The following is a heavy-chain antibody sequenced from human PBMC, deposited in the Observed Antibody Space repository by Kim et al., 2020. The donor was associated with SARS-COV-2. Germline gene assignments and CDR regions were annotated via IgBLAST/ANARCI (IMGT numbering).Heavy chain of an antibody. V-gene: IGHV4-34*01. Sequence: NPSLKSRVPISVDTSKNQFSLKLSSVTAADTAVYYCARLTGYCSSTSCYPWGQGTLVTVSS. J-gene: IGHJ5*02. D-gene: IGHD2-2*01. CDR3: ARLTGYCSSTSCYP.